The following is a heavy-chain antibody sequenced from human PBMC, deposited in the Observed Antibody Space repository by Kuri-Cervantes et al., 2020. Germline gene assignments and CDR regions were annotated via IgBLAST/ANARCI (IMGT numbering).Heavy chain of an antibody. CDR2: INHSGST. J-gene: IGHJ4*02. D-gene: IGHD6-13*01. CDR1: GGSFSGYY. CDR3: ARVHTSSWSD. V-gene: IGHV4-34*01. Sequence: GSLRLSCAVYGGSFSGYYWSRIRQPPGKGLEWIGEINHSGSTNYNLSLKSRVTISVDTPKNQFSLKLTSVTAADTAVYYCARVHTSSWSDWGQGTLVTVSS.